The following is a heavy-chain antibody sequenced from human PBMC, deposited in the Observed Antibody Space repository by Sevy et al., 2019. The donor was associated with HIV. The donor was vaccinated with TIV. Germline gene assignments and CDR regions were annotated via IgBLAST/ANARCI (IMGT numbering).Heavy chain of an antibody. CDR1: SGSISNYY. D-gene: IGHD1-1*01. V-gene: IGHV4-59*01. Sequence: SETLSLTCTVSSGSISNYYWSWIRQPPGKGLEWIGCIYYSGSTNYNPSLKSRVSISVDTSKDQFSLRLSSVTAADTAVYYCARGNAWTDYCGQGTLVTVSS. J-gene: IGHJ4*02. CDR3: ARGNAWTDY. CDR2: IYYSGST.